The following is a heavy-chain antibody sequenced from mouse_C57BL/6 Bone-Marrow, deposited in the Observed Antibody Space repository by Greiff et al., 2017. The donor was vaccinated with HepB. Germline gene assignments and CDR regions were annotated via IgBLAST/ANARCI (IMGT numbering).Heavy chain of an antibody. CDR1: GFSLTSYG. CDR3: ARKPRDSTYGMDY. Sequence: QVQLKQSGPGLVQPSQCLSITCTVSGFSLTSYGIHWVRQAPGKGLEWLGVIWSGGSTDYNAAFISRLSICKDNSKSQVLFKMNSMQADDTSIYSCARKPRDSTYGMDYWGQGTSVTVSS. J-gene: IGHJ4*01. CDR2: IWSGGST. D-gene: IGHD2-4*01. V-gene: IGHV2-2*01.